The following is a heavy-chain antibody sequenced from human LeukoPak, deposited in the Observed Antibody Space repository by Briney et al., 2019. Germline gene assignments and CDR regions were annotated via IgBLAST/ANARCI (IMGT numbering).Heavy chain of an antibody. CDR1: GFRVSDYY. Sequence: GGSLRLSCAVSGFRVSDYYMRWVRQAPGKGLEWVGLIRDRGEAFYADFARGRFAISRDESDNTLYLQMNSLRVEDTAVYFCARDRAANQDWVEFDPWGQGTPVIVSS. D-gene: IGHD3/OR15-3a*01. J-gene: IGHJ5*02. V-gene: IGHV3-66*03. CDR2: IRDRGEA. CDR3: ARDRAANQDWVEFDP.